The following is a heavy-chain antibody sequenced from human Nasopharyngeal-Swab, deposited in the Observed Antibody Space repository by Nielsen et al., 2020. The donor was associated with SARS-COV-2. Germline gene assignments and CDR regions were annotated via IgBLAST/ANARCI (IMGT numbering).Heavy chain of an antibody. CDR1: GGSISSGDYY. CDR3: ARHGIAVAGTDFDY. D-gene: IGHD6-19*01. CDR2: IYYSGST. Sequence: LRLSCTVSGGSISSGDYYWSWIRQPPGKGLEWIGYIYYSGSTYYNPSLKSRVTISVDTSKNQFSLKLSSVTAADTAVYYCARHGIAVAGTDFDYWGQGTLVTVSS. J-gene: IGHJ4*02. V-gene: IGHV4-30-4*01.